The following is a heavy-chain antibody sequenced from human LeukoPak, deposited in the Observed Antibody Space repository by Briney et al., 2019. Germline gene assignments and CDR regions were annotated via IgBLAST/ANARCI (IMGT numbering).Heavy chain of an antibody. V-gene: IGHV3-23*01. J-gene: IGHJ4*02. CDR2: ISGSGGST. CDR1: GFTFSSYA. D-gene: IGHD6-13*01. Sequence: GGSLRLSCAASGFTFSSYAMSWVRQAPGKGPEWVSAISGSGGSTYYADSVKGRFTISRDNSKNTLYLQMNSLRAEDTAVYYCAKVVREQQLGLDYWGQGTLVTVSS. CDR3: AKVVREQQLGLDY.